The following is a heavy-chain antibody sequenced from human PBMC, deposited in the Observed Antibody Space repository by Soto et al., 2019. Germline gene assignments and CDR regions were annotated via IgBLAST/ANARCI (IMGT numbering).Heavy chain of an antibody. CDR1: GGSFSGYY. V-gene: IGHV4-34*01. D-gene: IGHD6-19*01. Sequence: QVQLQQWGAGLLKPSETLSLTCAVYGGSFSGYYWSWIRQPPGEGLEWIGEINHSGSTNYNPSLKSRVTISVDTSKNQFSLKLSSVTAADTAVYYCARGVVVAGTGGDYWGQGTLVTVSS. J-gene: IGHJ4*02. CDR3: ARGVVVAGTGGDY. CDR2: INHSGST.